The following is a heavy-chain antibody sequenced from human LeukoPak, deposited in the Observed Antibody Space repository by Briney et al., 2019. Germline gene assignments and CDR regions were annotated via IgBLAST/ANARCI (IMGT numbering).Heavy chain of an antibody. CDR3: ARSSVEMATTQPPGY. J-gene: IGHJ4*02. CDR2: IYHSGNT. V-gene: IGHV4-38-2*01. CDR1: GYSISSGFY. Sequence: SETLSLTCSVSGYSISSGFYWGWIRQPPGKGLEWIGNIYHSGNTYYNPSLKSRVTISVDTSKSQFSLRLSSVTAADTAVYYCARSSVEMATTQPPGYWGQGTLVTVSS. D-gene: IGHD5-24*01.